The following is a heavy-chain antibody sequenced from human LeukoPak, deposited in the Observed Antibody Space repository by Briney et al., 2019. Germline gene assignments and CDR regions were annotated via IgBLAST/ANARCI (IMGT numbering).Heavy chain of an antibody. Sequence: SETLSLTCTVSGGSISSYYWSWIRQPAAKGLEWIGRIYNSGNTNYNPSLKSRVTMSVDTSKNQFSLKLSSVTAADTAVYYCARGTEIQLNSYYYYYIDVWGKGTTVTVSS. D-gene: IGHD5-18*01. CDR1: GGSISSYY. V-gene: IGHV4-4*07. CDR2: IYNSGNT. J-gene: IGHJ6*03. CDR3: ARGTEIQLNSYYYYYIDV.